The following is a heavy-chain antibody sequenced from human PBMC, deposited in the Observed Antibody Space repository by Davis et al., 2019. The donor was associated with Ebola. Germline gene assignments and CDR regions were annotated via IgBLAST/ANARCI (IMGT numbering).Heavy chain of an antibody. CDR3: ASILPGSGRKGAFDN. J-gene: IGHJ4*02. CDR2: MSHSSNTI. D-gene: IGHD3-10*01. Sequence: GESLKISCAASGFTFSTYAMNWVRQAPGKGLEWVSYMSHSSNTIYYADSVKGRFTISRDNAKNSLFLQMNNLRDEDTAVYYCASILPGSGRKGAFDNWGQGTLVTVSS. V-gene: IGHV3-48*02. CDR1: GFTFSTYA.